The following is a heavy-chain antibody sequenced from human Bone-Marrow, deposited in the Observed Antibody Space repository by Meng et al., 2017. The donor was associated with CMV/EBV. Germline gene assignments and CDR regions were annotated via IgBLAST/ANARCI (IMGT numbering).Heavy chain of an antibody. D-gene: IGHD2-15*01. CDR3: AKDGGGGGSIFFDY. J-gene: IGHJ4*02. CDR2: ISSSSSYI. Sequence: GESLKISCAASGFTFSSYAMHWVRQAPGKGLEWVSSISSSSSYIYYADSVKGRFTISRDNAKNSLYLQMNSLRAEDTAVYYCAKDGGGGGSIFFDYWGQGTLVTVSS. V-gene: IGHV3-21*01. CDR1: GFTFSSYA.